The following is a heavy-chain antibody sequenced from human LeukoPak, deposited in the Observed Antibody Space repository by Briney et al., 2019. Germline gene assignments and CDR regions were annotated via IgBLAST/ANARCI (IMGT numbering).Heavy chain of an antibody. Sequence: SETLSLTCTVSGYSISSGYYWGWIRQPPGKGLEWIGSIYYSGSTYYNPSLKSRVTISVDTSKNQFSLKLSSVTAADTAVYYCELSGYYTDYYYCYIDVWGKGTTVTVSS. D-gene: IGHD3-3*01. V-gene: IGHV4-38-2*02. CDR3: ELSGYYTDYYYCYIDV. J-gene: IGHJ6*03. CDR1: GYSISSGYY. CDR2: IYYSGST.